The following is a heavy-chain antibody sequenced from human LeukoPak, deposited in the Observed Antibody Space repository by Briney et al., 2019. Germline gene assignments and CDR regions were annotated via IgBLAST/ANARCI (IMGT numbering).Heavy chain of an antibody. D-gene: IGHD3-22*01. V-gene: IGHV3-48*01. CDR3: ARSSGYPFFDY. Sequence: GGSLRLSCEASGFTFSDYSMNWVRQAPGEGLEWLPYITSTSDTIYYADSVKGRFTSSRDDAKNSVYLQMNSLRAEDTAVYYCARSSGYPFFDYWGQGTLVTVSS. CDR2: ITSTSDTI. J-gene: IGHJ4*02. CDR1: GFTFSDYS.